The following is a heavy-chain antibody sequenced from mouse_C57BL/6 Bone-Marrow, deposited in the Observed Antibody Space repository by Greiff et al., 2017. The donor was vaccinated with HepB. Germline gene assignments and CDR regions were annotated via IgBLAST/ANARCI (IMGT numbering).Heavy chain of an antibody. Sequence: EVHLVESGGDLVKPGGSLKLSCAASGFTFSSYGMSWVRQTPDKRLEWVATISSGGSYTYYPDSVKGRCTISRDNAKNTLYLQMSSLKSEDTAMYYCARRSFSFAYWGQGTLVTVSA. CDR1: GFTFSSYG. CDR2: ISSGGSYT. J-gene: IGHJ3*01. CDR3: ARRSFSFAY. V-gene: IGHV5-6*01.